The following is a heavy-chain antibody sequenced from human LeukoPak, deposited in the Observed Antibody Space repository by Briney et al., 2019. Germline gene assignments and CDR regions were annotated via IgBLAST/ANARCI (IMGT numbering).Heavy chain of an antibody. D-gene: IGHD1-26*01. CDR2: ISGGGGST. J-gene: IGHJ4*02. CDR3: AKGGKWDVTPFDY. CDR1: GLTFSSYA. V-gene: IGHV3-23*01. Sequence: GGSLRLSCAASGLTFSSYAMNWVRQAPGKGLEWVSTISGGGGSTYYADSVKGRFTISRDNSKNTLYLQVNSLRAEDTAVYYCAKGGKWDVTPFDYWGQGTLVTVSS.